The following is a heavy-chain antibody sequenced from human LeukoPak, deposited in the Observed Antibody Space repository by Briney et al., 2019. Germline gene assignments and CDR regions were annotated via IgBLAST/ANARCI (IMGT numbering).Heavy chain of an antibody. J-gene: IGHJ5*01. Sequence: PGGSLRLSCAASGFSFSSYGMHWVRHASGRGLEWVAFIRYDGSNKDYADSVKGRFTISRDNSKNTLYLEMNSLRAEDTAVYHRAKVRFSDSGRDGLDSWGQGTLVTVSS. D-gene: IGHD5-12*01. CDR3: AKVRFSDSGRDGLDS. CDR1: GFSFSSYG. CDR2: IRYDGSNK. V-gene: IGHV3-30*02.